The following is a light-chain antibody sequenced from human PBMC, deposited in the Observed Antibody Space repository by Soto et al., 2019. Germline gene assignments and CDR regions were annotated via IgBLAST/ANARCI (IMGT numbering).Light chain of an antibody. V-gene: IGLV2-23*02. CDR3: CSYVGSSILM. Sequence: QSVLTQLASVSGSPGQSITISCTGTSSDVGLYNLVSWYQQLPGKAPKLIIYEVNERPSGISDRFSGSKSGNTASLTISGLQDEDEADYYCCSYVGSSILMFGGGTKLTVL. J-gene: IGLJ3*02. CDR1: SSDVGLYNL. CDR2: EVN.